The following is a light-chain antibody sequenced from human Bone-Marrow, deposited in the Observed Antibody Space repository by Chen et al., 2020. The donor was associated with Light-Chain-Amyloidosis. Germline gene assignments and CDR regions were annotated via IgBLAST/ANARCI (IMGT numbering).Light chain of an antibody. J-gene: IGLJ1*01. CDR1: SSHVGGDNH. Sequence: QSALTQPASVSGSPGQALTISCTGTSSHVGGDNHVSWYQQHPDKAPKLMIYEVTNRTSWVPDRFSGSKSDNTASLTISGLQTEDEADYFCSSYTITNTLVFGGGTRVTVL. V-gene: IGLV2-14*01. CDR2: EVT. CDR3: SSYTITNTLV.